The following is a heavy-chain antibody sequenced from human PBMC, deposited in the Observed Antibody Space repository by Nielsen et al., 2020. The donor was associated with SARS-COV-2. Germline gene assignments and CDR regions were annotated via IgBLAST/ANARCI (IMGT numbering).Heavy chain of an antibody. D-gene: IGHD1-26*01. J-gene: IGHJ4*02. CDR1: GFTFSSYG. Sequence: GSLRLSCAASGFTFSSYGMHWVRQAPGKGLEWVAVISYDGSNKYYADSVKGRFTISRDNSKNTLYLQMNSLRAEDTAVYYCAKTYSGSYHGHFDYWGQGTLVTVSS. CDR3: AKTYSGSYHGHFDY. CDR2: ISYDGSNK. V-gene: IGHV3-30*18.